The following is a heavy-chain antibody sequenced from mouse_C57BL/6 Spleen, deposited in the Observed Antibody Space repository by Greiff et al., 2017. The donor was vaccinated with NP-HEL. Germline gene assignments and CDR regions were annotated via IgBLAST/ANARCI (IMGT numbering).Heavy chain of an antibody. CDR3: ARGGTSVVEDY. V-gene: IGHV1-85*01. J-gene: IGHJ2*01. CDR1: GYTFTSYD. CDR2: IYPRDGSP. D-gene: IGHD1-1*01. Sequence: VQLQQSGPELVKPGASVKLSCKASGYTFTSYDINWVKQRPGQGLEWIGWIYPRDGSPKYNEKFKGKATLTVDTSSSTAYMELHSLTSEDSAVYFCARGGTSVVEDYWGQGTTLTVSS.